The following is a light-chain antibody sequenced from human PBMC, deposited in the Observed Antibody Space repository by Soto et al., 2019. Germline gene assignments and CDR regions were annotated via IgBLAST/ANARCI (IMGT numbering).Light chain of an antibody. V-gene: IGLV3-27*01. J-gene: IGLJ1*01. CDR2: KDS. CDR3: YSAADNNPS. CDR1: VLAKKY. Sequence: SYELTQPSSVSVSPGQTARITCSGDVLAKKYARWFQQKPGQAPVLVIYKDSERPSGIPERFSGFSSGTTVTLTISGAQVEDEADYYCYSAADNNPSFGTGTKLTVL.